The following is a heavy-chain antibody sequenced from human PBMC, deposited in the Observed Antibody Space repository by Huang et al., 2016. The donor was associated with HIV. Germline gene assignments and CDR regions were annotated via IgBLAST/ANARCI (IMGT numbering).Heavy chain of an antibody. J-gene: IGHJ4*02. CDR1: GGSFRNFF. D-gene: IGHD3-9*01. V-gene: IGHV4-34*01. CDR3: ARVEINTLTGYFSSFDN. CDR2: INHSAGT. Sequence: QVHLQQWGAGLLKPSEALSLTCAVYGGSFRNFFWSWIRQPPGKGLEWIGEINHSAGTSYRPSLKSRVTIAVDTSKNQFSLKLSSVTAADTAVYYCARVEINTLTGYFSSFDNWGQGTLVTVSS.